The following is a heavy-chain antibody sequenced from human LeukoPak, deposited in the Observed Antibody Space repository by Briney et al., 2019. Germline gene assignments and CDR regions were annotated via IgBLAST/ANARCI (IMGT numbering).Heavy chain of an antibody. CDR3: ATNILVRDIINWFDP. Sequence: ASVKVSCKASGYTFTDYYIHWVRQAPGQGLEWMGWINPNSGGTRSAQKFQGRVTMTRDTSISTAYMELSSLRYDDTAVYYCATNILVRDIINWFDPWGQETLVTVSS. J-gene: IGHJ5*02. CDR2: INPNSGGT. D-gene: IGHD3-10*01. CDR1: GYTFTDYY. V-gene: IGHV1-2*02.